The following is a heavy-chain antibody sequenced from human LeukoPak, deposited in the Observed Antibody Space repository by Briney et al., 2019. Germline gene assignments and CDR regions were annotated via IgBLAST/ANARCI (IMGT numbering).Heavy chain of an antibody. J-gene: IGHJ4*02. Sequence: GGSLRLSCAASGFTFSSYSMNWVRQAPGKGLEWVAVISYDGSNKYYADSVKGRFTISRDNSKNTLYLQMNSLRAEDTAVYYCAKKGRSAARHFDYWGQGTLVTVSS. D-gene: IGHD6-6*01. V-gene: IGHV3-30*18. CDR3: AKKGRSAARHFDY. CDR2: ISYDGSNK. CDR1: GFTFSSYS.